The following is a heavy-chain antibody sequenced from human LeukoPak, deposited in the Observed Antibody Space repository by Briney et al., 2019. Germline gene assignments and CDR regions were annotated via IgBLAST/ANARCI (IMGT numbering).Heavy chain of an antibody. V-gene: IGHV1-2*02. CDR2: INPNNGGT. D-gene: IGHD6-13*01. Sequence: ASVKVSCKASGYTFTGYYMHWVRQAPGQGLEWMGWINPNNGGTNYAQKFQGRVTMTRDTSISAAYMELSRLRSDDTAVYYCARSRIAAGTSRQSGRMAVWGQGTTVTVSS. J-gene: IGHJ6*02. CDR1: GYTFTGYY. CDR3: ARSRIAAGTSRQSGRMAV.